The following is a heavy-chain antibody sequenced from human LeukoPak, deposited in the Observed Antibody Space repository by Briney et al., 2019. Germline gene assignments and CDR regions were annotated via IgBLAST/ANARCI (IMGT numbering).Heavy chain of an antibody. D-gene: IGHD3-22*01. CDR1: GFTFSSYA. CDR3: AKWGHYYDSSGYSLPGGFDY. CDR2: ISGSGGST. V-gene: IGHV3-23*01. Sequence: GGSLRLSCAASGFTFSSYAMNWVRQAPGKGLEWVSAISGSGGSTYYADSVKGRFTISRDNSKNTLYLQMNSLRAEDTAVYYCAKWGHYYDSSGYSLPGGFDYWGQGTLVTVSS. J-gene: IGHJ4*02.